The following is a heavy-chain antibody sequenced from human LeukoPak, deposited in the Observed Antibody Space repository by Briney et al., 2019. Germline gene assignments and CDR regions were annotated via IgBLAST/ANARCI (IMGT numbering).Heavy chain of an antibody. V-gene: IGHV3-11*01. CDR2: ISNSDGTI. CDR3: ARGYTGSHRGIDY. CDR1: GFTFSDHY. J-gene: IGHJ4*02. D-gene: IGHD1-26*01. Sequence: GGSLRLSCAASGFTFSDHYVSWIRQAPGKGLEWVAYISNSDGTIDYADSVRGRFIISRDNAKNSLYLQMGSLRGEDTAVYFCARGYTGSHRGIDYWGQGTLVTVSS.